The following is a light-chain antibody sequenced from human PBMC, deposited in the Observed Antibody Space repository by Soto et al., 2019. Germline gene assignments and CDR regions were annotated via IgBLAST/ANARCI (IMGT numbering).Light chain of an antibody. CDR3: SSYTNRNTLV. CDR2: DVT. CDR1: SSDVGGYNF. Sequence: QYALTQPASVSGTPGQSITISCTGTSSDVGGYNFVSWYQQHPGKAPKLMIYDVTNRPSGVSNRFSGSKSGNTASLTISGLQAEDEADYYCSSYTNRNTLVFGGGTKLTVL. V-gene: IGLV2-14*03. J-gene: IGLJ2*01.